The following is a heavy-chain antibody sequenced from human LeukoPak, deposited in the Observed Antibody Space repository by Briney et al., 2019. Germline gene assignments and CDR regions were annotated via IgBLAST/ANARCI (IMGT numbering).Heavy chain of an antibody. D-gene: IGHD6-13*01. CDR1: GFTFSSYG. V-gene: IGHV3-30*18. Sequence: GGSLRLSCTASGFTFSSYGMHWVRQAPGKGLEWVAVISYDGSNKYYADSVKGRFTISRDNSKNTLYLQMNSPRAEDTAVYYCAKLASPRGGIPDYWGQGTLVTVSS. J-gene: IGHJ4*02. CDR3: AKLASPRGGIPDY. CDR2: ISYDGSNK.